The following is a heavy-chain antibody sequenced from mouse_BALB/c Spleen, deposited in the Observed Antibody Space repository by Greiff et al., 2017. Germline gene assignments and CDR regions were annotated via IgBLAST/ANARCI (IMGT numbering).Heavy chain of an antibody. V-gene: IGHV14-3*02. J-gene: IGHJ1*01. CDR2: IDPANGNT. Sequence: VQLKESGAELVKPGASVKLSCTASGFNIKDTYMHWVKQRPEQGLEWIGRIDPANGNTKYDPKFQGKATITADTSSNTAYLQLSSLTSEDTAVYYCASGNYYGSSPSYWYFDVWGAGTTVTVSS. CDR1: GFNIKDTY. D-gene: IGHD1-1*01. CDR3: ASGNYYGSSPSYWYFDV.